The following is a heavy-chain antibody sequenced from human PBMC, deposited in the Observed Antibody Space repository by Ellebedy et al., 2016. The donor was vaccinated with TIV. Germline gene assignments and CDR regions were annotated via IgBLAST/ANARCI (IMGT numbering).Heavy chain of an antibody. J-gene: IGHJ4*02. V-gene: IGHV3-7*01. D-gene: IGHD5-12*01. CDR3: ARDRGYDTFDY. CDR1: GFPFSSFW. Sequence: GESLKISYAASGFPFSSFWMSWVRQAPGKGLEWVANTKEDGSEKYYVDSVRGRFTISRDNAKNSLYLQMNSLRAEDTAVYYCARDRGYDTFDYWGQGILVTVSS. CDR2: TKEDGSEK.